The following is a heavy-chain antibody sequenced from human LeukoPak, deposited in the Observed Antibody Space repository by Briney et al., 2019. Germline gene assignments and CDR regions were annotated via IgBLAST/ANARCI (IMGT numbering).Heavy chain of an antibody. J-gene: IGHJ3*02. CDR1: GYTFPSYG. CDR2: ISAYNGNT. D-gene: IGHD3-22*01. Sequence: ASVKVSCKASGYTFPSYGISWVRQAPGQGLEWMGWISAYNGNTNYAQKLQGRVTMTTDTSTSTAYMELRSRRSDDTAVYYCARPDSSAYDAFDIWGQGTMVTVSS. V-gene: IGHV1-18*01. CDR3: ARPDSSAYDAFDI.